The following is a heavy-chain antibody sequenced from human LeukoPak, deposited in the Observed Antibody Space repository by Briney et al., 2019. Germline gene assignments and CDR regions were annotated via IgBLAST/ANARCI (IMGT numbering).Heavy chain of an antibody. D-gene: IGHD5-18*01. CDR1: GYTFTSYD. J-gene: IGHJ6*02. CDR2: MNPNSGNT. Sequence: ASVKVSCKASGYTFTSYDINWVRQATGQGLEWMGWMNPNSGNTGYAQKFQGRVTMTRNTSISTAYMELSSLRSEDTAVYYCARLKLVDTAMSVYCGMDVWGQGTTVTVSS. V-gene: IGHV1-8*01. CDR3: ARLKLVDTAMSVYCGMDV.